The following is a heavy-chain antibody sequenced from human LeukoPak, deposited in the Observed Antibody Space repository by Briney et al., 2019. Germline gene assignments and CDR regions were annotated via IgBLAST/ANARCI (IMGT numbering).Heavy chain of an antibody. CDR2: INTNTGNP. J-gene: IGHJ4*02. D-gene: IGHD4-17*01. CDR1: GYTFTSYA. V-gene: IGHV7-4-1*02. Sequence: ASVKVSCKASGYTFTSYAMNWVRQAPGQGLEWMGWINTNTGNPTYAQGFTGRFVFSLDTSVSTAYLQISSLKAEDTAVYYCARRFYGDYVKYYFDYWGQGPLVTVSS. CDR3: ARRFYGDYVKYYFDY.